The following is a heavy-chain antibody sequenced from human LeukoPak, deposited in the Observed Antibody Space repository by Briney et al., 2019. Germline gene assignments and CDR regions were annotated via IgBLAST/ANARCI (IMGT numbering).Heavy chain of an antibody. CDR1: GGTFNKFV. CDR2: IIPMFGVP. Sequence: ASVKVSRKASGGTFNKFVISWVRQAPGQGLEWMGRIIPMFGVPSYSQKFQGRVTLIADKSTSTAYMELISLRSEDTAVYYCASIPTNGLDYWGQGTLVTVSS. J-gene: IGHJ4*02. V-gene: IGHV1-69*04. CDR3: ASIPTNGLDY. D-gene: IGHD2-8*01.